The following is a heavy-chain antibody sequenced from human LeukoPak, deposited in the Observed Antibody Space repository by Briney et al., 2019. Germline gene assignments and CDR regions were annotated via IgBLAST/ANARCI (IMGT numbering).Heavy chain of an antibody. CDR1: GYTFTSYV. D-gene: IGHD6-6*01. CDR3: ARREKGDTGDSSSFDY. Sequence: ASVNVSCKPSGYTFTSYVINWVRQATGQGLAGMGWRNPNSGNTGSAQKFQGRVTMTRNTSISTAYMELSSLRSEDTAVYYCARREKGDTGDSSSFDYWGQGTLVTVSS. CDR2: RNPNSGNT. J-gene: IGHJ4*02. V-gene: IGHV1-8*01.